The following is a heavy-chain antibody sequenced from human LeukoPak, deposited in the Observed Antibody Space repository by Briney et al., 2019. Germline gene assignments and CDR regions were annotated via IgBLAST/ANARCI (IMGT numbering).Heavy chain of an antibody. V-gene: IGHV3-21*01. J-gene: IGHJ6*03. D-gene: IGHD4-17*01. CDR2: ISSSSSYI. CDR3: ASGVTTAYYYYYMDV. Sequence: PGGSLRLSCAASGFPFSSYSMNWVRQAPGKGLEWVSSISSSSSYIYYADSVKGRFTISRDNAKNSLYLQMNSLRAEDTAVYYCASGVTTAYYYYYMDVWGKGTTVTVSS. CDR1: GFPFSSYS.